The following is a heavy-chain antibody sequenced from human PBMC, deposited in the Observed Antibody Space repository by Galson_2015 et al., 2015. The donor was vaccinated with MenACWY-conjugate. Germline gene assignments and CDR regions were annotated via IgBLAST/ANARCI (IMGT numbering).Heavy chain of an antibody. CDR1: GFTFSAFS. Sequence: SLRLSCAASGFTFSAFSMNWVRQAPGKGLEWVSYISGNSRTIYYADSVKGRFTISRDNAKKSLYLQMNSLRVEDTAVYYCARDSVYAGSLDYWGQGTLVTVSP. J-gene: IGHJ4*02. D-gene: IGHD5/OR15-5a*01. CDR3: ARDSVYAGSLDY. V-gene: IGHV3-48*04. CDR2: ISGNSRTI.